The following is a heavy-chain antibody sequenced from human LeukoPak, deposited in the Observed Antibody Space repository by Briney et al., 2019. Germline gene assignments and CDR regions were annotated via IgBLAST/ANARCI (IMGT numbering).Heavy chain of an antibody. D-gene: IGHD3-10*01. J-gene: IGHJ4*02. CDR2: INHSGST. V-gene: IGHV4-30-4*08. CDR3: ARDQYYYGSGSSNFDY. Sequence: SSQTLSLTCTVSGGSINNGDYYWSWIRQPPGKGLEWIGEINHSGSTNYNPSLKSRVTMSVDTSKNQFSLKLSSVTAADTAVYYCARDQYYYGSGSSNFDYWGQGTLVTVSS. CDR1: GGSINNGDYY.